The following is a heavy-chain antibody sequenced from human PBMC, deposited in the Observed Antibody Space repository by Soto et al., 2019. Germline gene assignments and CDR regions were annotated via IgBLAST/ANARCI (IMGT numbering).Heavy chain of an antibody. D-gene: IGHD6-19*01. J-gene: IGHJ4*02. V-gene: IGHV2-5*02. CDR2: IYWDDDK. CDR3: AHSVVAGLGYYFDY. Sequence: QMTLKESGPTLVKPTQTLTLTCTFSGFSLSSTRVAVGWIRQPPEKALEWLALIYWDDDKRYSPFLKSRLTITKDTSKNQVVLTMTNMDPVDTATYYCAHSVVAGLGYYFDYWGQGTLVTVSS. CDR1: GFSLSSTRVA.